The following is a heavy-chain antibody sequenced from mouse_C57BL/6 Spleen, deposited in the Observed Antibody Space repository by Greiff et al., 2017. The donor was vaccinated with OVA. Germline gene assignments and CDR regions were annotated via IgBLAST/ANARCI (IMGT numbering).Heavy chain of an antibody. D-gene: IGHD2-4*01. CDR1: GYAFSSYW. Sequence: QVQLQQSGAELVKPGASVKISCKASGYAFSSYWMNWVKQRPGKGLEWIGQIYPGDGDTNYNGKFKGKATLTADKSSSTAYMQLSSLTSEDSAVYFCARYDYDPDWYFDVWGTGTTVTVSS. J-gene: IGHJ1*03. CDR2: IYPGDGDT. V-gene: IGHV1-80*01. CDR3: ARYDYDPDWYFDV.